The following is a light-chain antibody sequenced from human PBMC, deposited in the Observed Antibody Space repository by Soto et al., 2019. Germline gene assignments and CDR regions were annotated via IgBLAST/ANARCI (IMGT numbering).Light chain of an antibody. CDR3: QQYNSYLYT. CDR2: KAS. Sequence: DIXXTQSPSTLSASVGDRVTITCRASQSISSWLAWYQQKPGKAPKLLIYKASSLESGVPSRFSGSGSGTEFTLTISSLQPDDFATYYCQQYNSYLYTFGQGTKLEIK. V-gene: IGKV1-5*03. CDR1: QSISSW. J-gene: IGKJ2*01.